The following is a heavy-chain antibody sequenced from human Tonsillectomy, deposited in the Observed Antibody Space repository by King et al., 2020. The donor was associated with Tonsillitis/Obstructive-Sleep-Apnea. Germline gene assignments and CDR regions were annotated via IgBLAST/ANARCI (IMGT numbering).Heavy chain of an antibody. D-gene: IGHD7-27*01. CDR3: ASEPPGDSRNF. J-gene: IGHJ4*02. CDR1: GFTFSSYG. V-gene: IGHV3-33*01. CDR2: IWYDGSNK. Sequence: VQLVESGGGVVQPGRSRRLSCTASGFTFSSYGMHWVRQAPGKGLEWVAVIWYDGSNKYYADSVKGRFTISRDNSKNMLYLQMNSLRAEDTAVYYCASEPPGDSRNFWGQGTLVTVSS.